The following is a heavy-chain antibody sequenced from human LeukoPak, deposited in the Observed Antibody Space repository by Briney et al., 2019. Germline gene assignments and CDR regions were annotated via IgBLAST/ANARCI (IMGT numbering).Heavy chain of an antibody. Sequence: SETLSLTCTVSGGSISSSSYYWGWIRQPPEKGLEWIGSIYYSGSTYYNPSLKSRVTISVDTSKNQFSLKLSSVTAADTAVYYCARQLFRQWPEYFQHWGQGTLVTVSS. CDR2: IYYSGST. J-gene: IGHJ1*01. V-gene: IGHV4-39*01. CDR3: ARQLFRQWPEYFQH. D-gene: IGHD6-19*01. CDR1: GGSISSSSYY.